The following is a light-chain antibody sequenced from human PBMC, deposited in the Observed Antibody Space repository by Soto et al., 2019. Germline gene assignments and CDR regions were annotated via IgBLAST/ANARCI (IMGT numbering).Light chain of an antibody. CDR2: GAS. CDR1: QRVSDT. V-gene: IGKV3-15*01. Sequence: EIVMTQSPGTLSVSPGERATLYCRASQRVSDTLVWYQQKPGQSPRLLIYGASTRATGIPARFSGGGSGTEFTLTISSLQSEDFAVYYGQQYSNWPYSFGQGTKMEIK. J-gene: IGKJ2*01. CDR3: QQYSNWPYS.